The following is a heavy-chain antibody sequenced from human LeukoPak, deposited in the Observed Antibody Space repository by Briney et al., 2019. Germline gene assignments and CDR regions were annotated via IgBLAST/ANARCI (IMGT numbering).Heavy chain of an antibody. Sequence: GGSLRLSCAASGFTFTSYSMNWVRQAPGKGLEWVSAISGSGGSTYYADSVRGRFTISKDNSKNTVYLQMSSLRVDDTAVYYCAKAASSSWPSYYYGMDVWGQGTTVTVSS. D-gene: IGHD6-13*01. CDR1: GFTFTSYS. CDR3: AKAASSSWPSYYYGMDV. J-gene: IGHJ6*02. V-gene: IGHV3-23*01. CDR2: ISGSGGST.